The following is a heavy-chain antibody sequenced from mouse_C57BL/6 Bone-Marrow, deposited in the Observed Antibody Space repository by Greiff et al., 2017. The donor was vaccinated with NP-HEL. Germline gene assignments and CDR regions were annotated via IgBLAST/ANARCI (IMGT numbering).Heavy chain of an antibody. CDR1: GYTFTSYG. Sequence: VQLQQSGAELARPGASVKLSCKASGYTFTSYGISWVKQRTGQGLEWIGEIYPRSGNTYYIEKFKGKATLTADKSSSTAYMELRSLTSEDSAVYFCARDYGSSYWYFDVWGTGTTVTVSS. V-gene: IGHV1-81*01. D-gene: IGHD1-1*01. CDR2: IYPRSGNT. CDR3: ARDYGSSYWYFDV. J-gene: IGHJ1*03.